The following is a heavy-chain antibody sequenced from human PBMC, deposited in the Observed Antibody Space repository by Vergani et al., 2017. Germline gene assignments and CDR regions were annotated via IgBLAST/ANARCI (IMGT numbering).Heavy chain of an antibody. D-gene: IGHD2-2*01. CDR3: ARYCSSTSCKSGDAFDI. V-gene: IGHV1-69*01. CDR1: GGTFSSYA. J-gene: IGHJ3*02. CDR2: IIPIFGTA. Sequence: QVQLVQSGAEVKKPGASVKVSCKASGGTFSSYAISWVRQAPGQGLEWMGGIIPIFGTANYAQKFQGRVTITADESTSTAYMELNSLRSEDTAVYYCARYCSSTSCKSGDAFDIWGQGTMVTVSS.